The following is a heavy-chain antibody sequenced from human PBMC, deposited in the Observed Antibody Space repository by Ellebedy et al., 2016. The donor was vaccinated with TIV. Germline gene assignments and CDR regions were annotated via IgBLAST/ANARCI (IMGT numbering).Heavy chain of an antibody. J-gene: IGHJ5*02. Sequence: SETLSLTXTVSGGSISSYYWSWIRQPPGKGLEWIGYIYYSGSTYYNPSLKSRVTISVDTSKNQFSLKLSSVTAADTAVYYCARHRIVVVPRPSWFDPWGQGTLVTVSS. CDR2: IYYSGST. CDR1: GGSISSYY. V-gene: IGHV4-59*08. D-gene: IGHD2-2*01. CDR3: ARHRIVVVPRPSWFDP.